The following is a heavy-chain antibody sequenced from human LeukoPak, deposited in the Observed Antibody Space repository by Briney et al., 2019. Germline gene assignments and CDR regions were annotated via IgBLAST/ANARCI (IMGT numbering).Heavy chain of an antibody. CDR2: ISPDGSNK. CDR3: ARGDSSGHHDF. V-gene: IGHV3-30*01. CDR1: GFAFSTYY. Sequence: GGSLRLSCAASGFAFSTYYIHWVRPAPGKGLEWLAVISPDGSNKYFADSVNGRFTISRDNSKNTIFLQMNSLRVEDTSIYYCARGDSSGHHDFWGQGALVTVSS. J-gene: IGHJ4*02. D-gene: IGHD3-22*01.